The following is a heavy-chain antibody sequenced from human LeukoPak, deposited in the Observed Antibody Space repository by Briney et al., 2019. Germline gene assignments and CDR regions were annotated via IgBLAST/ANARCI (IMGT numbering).Heavy chain of an antibody. J-gene: IGHJ4*02. D-gene: IGHD4-23*01. CDR1: GGSISSYY. Sequence: SETLSLTCTVSGGSISSYYWSWIRQPPGKGLEWIGYIYYSGSTNYNPSLKSRVTISVDTSKNQFSLKLSSVTAADTAVYYCASSEAGYGGNSAFYWGQGTLVTVSS. CDR2: IYYSGST. V-gene: IGHV4-59*01. CDR3: ASSEAGYGGNSAFY.